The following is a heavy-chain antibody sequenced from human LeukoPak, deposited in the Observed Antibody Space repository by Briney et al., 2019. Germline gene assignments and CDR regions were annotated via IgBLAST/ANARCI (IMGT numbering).Heavy chain of an antibody. Sequence: GGSLRLSCAASGFTFSSYAMNWVRQVPGKGLEWVSAICSNDNNTYYANSVKGRFTISRDNSKNTLSLQLNSLRAEDTAVYYCAKHDYGNFKAYDIWGQGTTVTVSS. CDR2: ICSNDNNT. V-gene: IGHV3-23*01. CDR3: AKHDYGNFKAYDI. D-gene: IGHD3-16*01. J-gene: IGHJ3*02. CDR1: GFTFSSYA.